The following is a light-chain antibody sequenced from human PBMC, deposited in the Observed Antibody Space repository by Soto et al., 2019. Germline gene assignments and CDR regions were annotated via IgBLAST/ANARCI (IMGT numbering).Light chain of an antibody. Sequence: DIQMTQSPSILSASVGDRVTITCRASQSISSWLAWYQQKSGKAPNLLIHKASHLESGVPSRFSGSGSGTEFTLTISSLQPGDFVTYYCQHYNTYPWTFGQGTKVEIK. V-gene: IGKV1-5*03. CDR3: QHYNTYPWT. CDR2: KAS. J-gene: IGKJ1*01. CDR1: QSISSW.